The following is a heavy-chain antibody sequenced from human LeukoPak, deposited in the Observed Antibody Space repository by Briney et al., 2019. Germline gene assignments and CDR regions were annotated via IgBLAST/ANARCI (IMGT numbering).Heavy chain of an antibody. D-gene: IGHD2-2*01. CDR1: GGSLSGHY. Sequence: LETLSLTCTVGGGSLSGHYWGWVRQPPGKGLELVGHIYYTGTTFYNPSLNRRVTITLDTSRNQFSLRLTSVIAADTAVYYCARFSWGCSTASCYLTNWGQGALVTVSS. CDR2: IYYTGTT. J-gene: IGHJ4*02. V-gene: IGHV4-59*11. CDR3: ARFSWGCSTASCYLTN.